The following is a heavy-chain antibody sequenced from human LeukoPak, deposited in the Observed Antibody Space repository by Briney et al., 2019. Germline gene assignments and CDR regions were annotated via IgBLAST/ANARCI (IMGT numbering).Heavy chain of an antibody. CDR2: INPNSGGT. CDR3: ARDWGYGGNPSFDY. CDR1: GYTFTGYY. Sequence: GASVKVSCKASGYTFTGYYMHWVRQAPGQGLEWMGWINPNSGGTNYAQKFQGRVTMTRDTSISTAYMELSRLRSDDTAVYYCARDWGYGGNPSFDYWGQGTLVTVSS. J-gene: IGHJ4*02. V-gene: IGHV1-2*02. D-gene: IGHD4-23*01.